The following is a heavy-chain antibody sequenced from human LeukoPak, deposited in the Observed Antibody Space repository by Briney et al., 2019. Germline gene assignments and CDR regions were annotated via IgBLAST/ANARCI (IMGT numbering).Heavy chain of an antibody. CDR2: ISHSGSA. Sequence: SETLSLTCTVNGGSLNGGSLNGHYWNWLRQPPGKGPEWIGEISHSGSANYNPSLKSRVNISLDTSKDQFSLRLTSVTAADTAVYFCARVGYHASGTYANWFDPWGQGTLVTVSS. D-gene: IGHD3-10*01. CDR1: GGSLNGGSLNGHY. CDR3: ARVGYHASGTYANWFDP. J-gene: IGHJ5*02. V-gene: IGHV4-34*01.